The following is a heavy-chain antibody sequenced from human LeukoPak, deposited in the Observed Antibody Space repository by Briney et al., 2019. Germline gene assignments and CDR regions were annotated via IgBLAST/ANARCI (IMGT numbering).Heavy chain of an antibody. CDR3: ARGYCSSTSCAFDY. V-gene: IGHV3-48*01. CDR2: ISSSSSTI. D-gene: IGHD2-2*01. CDR1: GFTFSSYS. Sequence: GGSLRLSCAASGFTFSSYSMNWVRQAPGKGLEWVSYISSSSSTIYYADSVKSRFTISRDNAKSSLYLQMNSLRAEDTAVYYCARGYCSSTSCAFDYWGQGTLVTVSS. J-gene: IGHJ4*02.